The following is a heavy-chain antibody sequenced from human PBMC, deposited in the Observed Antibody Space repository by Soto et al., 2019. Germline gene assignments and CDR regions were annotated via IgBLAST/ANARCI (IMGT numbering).Heavy chain of an antibody. Sequence: EVQLVESGGGLVQPGGSLRLSCAASGFTFSSFRSYWMSWVRQAPGKGLEWVANIKLDGSERYYVDSVKGRFTISRDDARNSLYLQMNSLRAEDTAIYYCVRGYYWGHGTLVSVSS. CDR1: GFTFSSFRSYW. D-gene: IGHD2-15*01. CDR3: VRGYY. CDR2: IKLDGSER. J-gene: IGHJ4*01. V-gene: IGHV3-7*01.